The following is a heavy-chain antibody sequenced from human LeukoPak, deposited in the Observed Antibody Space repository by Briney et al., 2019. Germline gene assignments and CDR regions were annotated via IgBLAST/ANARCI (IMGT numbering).Heavy chain of an antibody. J-gene: IGHJ6*02. V-gene: IGHV3-9*01. CDR1: GFTFDDYA. D-gene: IGHD2-2*01. CDR2: ISWNSGSI. CDR3: AKDLTVGVVPAGLPNYYYGMDV. Sequence: GGSLRLSCAAAGFTFDDYAMHWVRQAPGKGLEWVSGISWNSGSIGYADSVKGRLTISRDNAKNSLYLQMNSLRAEDTALYYCAKDLTVGVVPAGLPNYYYGMDVWGQGTTVTVSS.